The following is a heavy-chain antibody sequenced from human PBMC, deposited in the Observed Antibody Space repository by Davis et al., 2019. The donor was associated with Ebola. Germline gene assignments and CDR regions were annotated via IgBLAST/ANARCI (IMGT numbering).Heavy chain of an antibody. J-gene: IGHJ6*02. D-gene: IGHD1-1*01. CDR1: GFTFSTYW. V-gene: IGHV3-7*03. Sequence: GESLKISCAASGFTFSTYWMSWVRQAPGKGLEWVANIKTDGSEEHYVDSVKGRFTMSRDNAKNSLYLQLDSLRDEDTAVYYCARGEVAYTISTMKTPNYYGMDVWGQGTTVTVSS. CDR2: IKTDGSEE. CDR3: ARGEVAYTISTMKTPNYYGMDV.